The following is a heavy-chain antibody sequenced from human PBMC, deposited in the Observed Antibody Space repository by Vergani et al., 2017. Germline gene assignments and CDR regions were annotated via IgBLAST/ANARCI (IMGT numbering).Heavy chain of an antibody. D-gene: IGHD6-6*01. J-gene: IGHJ4*02. CDR1: GFTFSSSA. Sequence: VQLVESGGGVVQPGRSLRLTCAASGFTFSSSAMHWVRQAPGKGLEWVSAIGTAGDTYYPGSVKGRFTISRENAKNSLYLQMNGLRAGDTAVYYCARRDSSSPALDDWGQGTLVTVSS. CDR2: IGTAGDT. V-gene: IGHV3-13*01. CDR3: ARRDSSSPALDD.